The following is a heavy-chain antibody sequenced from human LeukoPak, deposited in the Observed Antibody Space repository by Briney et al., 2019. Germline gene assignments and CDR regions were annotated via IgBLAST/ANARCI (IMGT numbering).Heavy chain of an antibody. CDR2: TYYRSKWYN. CDR1: GDSVSSNSAA. Sequence: SGPTLVKLSQTLSLTCDISGDSVSSNSAAWNWIRQSPSRGLEWLGRTYYRSKWYNDYAVSLKSRMTINADTSKNQSSLQLNSVTPEDTAVYYCAKGRWALFDCWGQGTLVIVSS. D-gene: IGHD3-10*01. V-gene: IGHV6-1*01. CDR3: AKGRWALFDC. J-gene: IGHJ4*02.